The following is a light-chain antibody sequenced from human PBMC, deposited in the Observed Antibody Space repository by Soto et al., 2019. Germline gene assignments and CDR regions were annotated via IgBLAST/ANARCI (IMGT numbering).Light chain of an antibody. CDR3: QSYDSSLSGWV. V-gene: IGLV1-44*01. CDR1: SSNIMSNT. J-gene: IGLJ3*02. CDR2: GNH. Sequence: QPVLTQPPSASGTPGQRVTISCSGSSSNIMSNTVNWYQVLPGTAPKVLIQGNHQRPSGVPARFSGSKSGTSASLAISGLQSEDEADYYCQSYDSSLSGWVFGGGTKLTVL.